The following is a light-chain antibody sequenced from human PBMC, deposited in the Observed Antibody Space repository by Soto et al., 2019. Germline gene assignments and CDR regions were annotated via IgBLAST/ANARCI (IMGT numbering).Light chain of an antibody. CDR2: DVS. Sequence: QSALTQPASVSGSPGQSMTISCTGTSNDVGGYNYVSWYQQHPGKAPKLMIYDVSNRPSGVSNRFSGSKSGNTASLTISGLQAEDEADYYCSSYTSSSTSLYVFGTGTKLTVL. CDR3: SSYTSSSTSLYV. V-gene: IGLV2-14*01. J-gene: IGLJ1*01. CDR1: SNDVGGYNY.